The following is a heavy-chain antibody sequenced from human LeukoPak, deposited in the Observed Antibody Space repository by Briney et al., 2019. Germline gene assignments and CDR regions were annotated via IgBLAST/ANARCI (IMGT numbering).Heavy chain of an antibody. Sequence: GGSLRLSCAASGFTFSSYAMHWVRQAPGKGLEWVAVISYDGSNKYYADSVKGRFTISRDNSKNTLYLQMNSLRAEDTAVYYCASTTGYSYGYFDYWGQGTLVTVSS. CDR3: ASTTGYSYGYFDY. CDR2: ISYDGSNK. V-gene: IGHV3-30*04. J-gene: IGHJ4*02. D-gene: IGHD5-18*01. CDR1: GFTFSSYA.